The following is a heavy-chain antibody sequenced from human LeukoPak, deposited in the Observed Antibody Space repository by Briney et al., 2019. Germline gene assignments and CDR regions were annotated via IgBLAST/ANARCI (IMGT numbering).Heavy chain of an antibody. V-gene: IGHV3-23*01. CDR2: ISGSGGST. D-gene: IGHD3-22*01. J-gene: IGHJ4*01. CDR3: AXDRASSXYXDY. CDR1: GFTFSSYA. Sequence: PGGSLRLSCAASGFTFSSYAMSWVRQAPGKGQEWVSAISGSGGSTYYADSVKGRFTISRDNSKNTLYLQMNSLRAEDTAVYYCAXDRASSXYXDYWGXGTLVTVSS.